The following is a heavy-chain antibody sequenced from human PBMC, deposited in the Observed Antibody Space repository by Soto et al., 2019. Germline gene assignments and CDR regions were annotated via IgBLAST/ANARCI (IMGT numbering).Heavy chain of an antibody. J-gene: IGHJ5*02. CDR3: TRDASRDSSARGWFDP. Sequence: GGSLRLSCAASGFTFRSFTMNWVRQAPGKGLEWVSTISSNSAYIYYTDALRGRFTISRDNAKNSLHLQMNSRRAEDTAVYYCTRDASRDSSARGWFDPWGPGTLVTVSS. CDR1: GFTFRSFT. V-gene: IGHV3-21*01. CDR2: ISSNSAYI. D-gene: IGHD6-13*01.